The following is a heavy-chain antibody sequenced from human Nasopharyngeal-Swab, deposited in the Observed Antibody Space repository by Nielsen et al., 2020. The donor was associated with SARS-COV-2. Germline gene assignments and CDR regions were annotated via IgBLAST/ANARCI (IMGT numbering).Heavy chain of an antibody. J-gene: IGHJ5*02. V-gene: IGHV4-39*01. CDR3: ARASYYDFWSGYPHWFDP. CDR2: IYYSGST. CDR1: GGSISSSSYY. D-gene: IGHD3-3*01. Sequence: GSLRLSCTVSGGSISSSSYYWGWIRQPPGKGLEWIGSIYYSGSTYYNPSLKSRVTISVDTSKNQFSLKLSSVTAADTAVYYCARASYYDFWSGYPHWFDPWGQGTLVTVSS.